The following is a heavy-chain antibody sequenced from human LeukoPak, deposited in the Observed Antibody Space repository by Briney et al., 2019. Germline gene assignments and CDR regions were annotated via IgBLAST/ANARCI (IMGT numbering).Heavy chain of an antibody. J-gene: IGHJ4*02. D-gene: IGHD3-9*01. Sequence: GGSLRLSCAASGFTFSSYGMHWVRQAPGKGLEWVAVIWYDGSNKYYADSVKGRFTISRDNSKNTLYLQMNSLRAEDTAVYYCAGDRYRYDILTGYQFDYWGQGTLVSVSS. CDR3: AGDRYRYDILTGYQFDY. CDR2: IWYDGSNK. CDR1: GFTFSSYG. V-gene: IGHV3-33*01.